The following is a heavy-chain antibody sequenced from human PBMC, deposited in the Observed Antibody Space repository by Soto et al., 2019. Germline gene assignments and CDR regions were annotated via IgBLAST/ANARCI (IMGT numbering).Heavy chain of an antibody. CDR1: GGSFSGYY. D-gene: IGHD6-13*01. CDR2: INHSGST. V-gene: IGHV4-34*01. CDR3: ARGIAAAVWFDP. J-gene: IGHJ5*02. Sequence: TLSLTCAVYGGSFSGYYWSWIRQPPGKGLEWIGEINHSGSTNYNPSLKSRVTISVDTSKNQFSLKLSSVTAADTAVYYCARGIAAAVWFDPWGQGTLVTVSS.